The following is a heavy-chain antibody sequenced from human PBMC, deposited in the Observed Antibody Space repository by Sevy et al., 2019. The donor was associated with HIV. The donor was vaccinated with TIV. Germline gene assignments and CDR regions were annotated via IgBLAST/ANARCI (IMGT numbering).Heavy chain of an antibody. CDR1: GGSISSYY. CDR3: ARDLTTIAARDYYYGMDV. J-gene: IGHJ6*02. V-gene: IGHV4-59*01. D-gene: IGHD6-6*01. CDR2: IYYSGST. Sequence: SETLSLTCTVSGGSISSYYWSWIRQPPGKGLEWIGYIYYSGSTNYNPSLKSRVTISVDTSKNQFSLKLSSVTAADTAVYYCARDLTTIAARDYYYGMDVWGQWTTVTVSS.